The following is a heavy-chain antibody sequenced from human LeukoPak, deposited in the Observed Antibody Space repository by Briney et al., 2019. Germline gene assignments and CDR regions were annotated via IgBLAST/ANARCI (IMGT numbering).Heavy chain of an antibody. CDR2: INHSEST. V-gene: IGHV4-34*01. CDR3: ARGRRYFDWLSPFDY. J-gene: IGHJ4*02. Sequence: SETLSLTCAVYGGSFSGYYWSWIRQPPGKGLEWIGEINHSESTNYNPSLKSRVTISVDTSKNQFSLKLSSVTAADTAVYYCARGRRYFDWLSPFDYWGQGTLVTVSS. CDR1: GGSFSGYY. D-gene: IGHD3-9*01.